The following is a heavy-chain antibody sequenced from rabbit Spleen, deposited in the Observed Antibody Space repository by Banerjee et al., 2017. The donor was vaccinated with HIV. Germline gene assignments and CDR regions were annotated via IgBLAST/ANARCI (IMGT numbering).Heavy chain of an antibody. V-gene: IGHV1S43*01. Sequence: QEQLVESGGGLVKPEGSLTLSCTASAFSFSYKSVMYWVRQAPGKGLELIAWIYTRDGSTYYASWVNGRFTISRSTSLNTVDLKMTSLTAADTATYFCARDLAGYVGFGYISYLDLWGPGTLVTVS. CDR3: ARDLAGYVGFGYISYLDL. CDR2: IYTRDGST. CDR1: AFSFSYKSV. J-gene: IGHJ4*01. D-gene: IGHD4-2*01.